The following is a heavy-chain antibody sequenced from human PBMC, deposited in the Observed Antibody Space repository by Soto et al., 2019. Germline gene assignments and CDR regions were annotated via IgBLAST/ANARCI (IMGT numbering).Heavy chain of an antibody. CDR1: GFNFKKFA. V-gene: IGHV3-23*01. Sequence: EVQLLESGGGVVQPGGSLRLSCEASGFNFKKFAMGWVRQAPGEGLEWVSGISCCGGSTSYADSVKGRFTLARDDSKNTLSLHLNSLRFEDRARYFCAKADGEQWLIPHLDNWGQGTLVTVS. CDR3: AKADGEQWLIPHLDN. D-gene: IGHD6-19*01. CDR2: ISCCGGST. J-gene: IGHJ4*02.